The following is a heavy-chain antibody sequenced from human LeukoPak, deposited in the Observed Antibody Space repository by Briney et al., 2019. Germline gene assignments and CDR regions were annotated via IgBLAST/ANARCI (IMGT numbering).Heavy chain of an antibody. V-gene: IGHV5-51*01. Sequence: GESLKISCKTSGYSFTNYWIGWVRQMPGKGLEWMGIMYPSDSDTRYSPSFQDQVTISADKSISTAYLHWSSLKASDSAMYYCATHGVGSSWFGFDSWGQGTLVTVSS. CDR2: MYPSDSDT. CDR1: GYSFTNYW. J-gene: IGHJ4*02. CDR3: ATHGVGSSWFGFDS. D-gene: IGHD6-13*01.